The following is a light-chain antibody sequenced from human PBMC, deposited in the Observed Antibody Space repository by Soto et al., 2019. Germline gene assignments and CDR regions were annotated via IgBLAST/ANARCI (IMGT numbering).Light chain of an antibody. Sequence: QSALTQPASVSGSPGQSITISCTGTNSDVGAYIYVSWYQQHPGKAPKLVSYEVSHRPSGISNRFSGSKSGTASLTISGLQAEDEADYYCSSYTSNNIHVFGPGTKLTVL. V-gene: IGLV2-14*01. J-gene: IGLJ1*01. CDR1: NSDVGAYIY. CDR3: SSYTSNNIHV. CDR2: EVS.